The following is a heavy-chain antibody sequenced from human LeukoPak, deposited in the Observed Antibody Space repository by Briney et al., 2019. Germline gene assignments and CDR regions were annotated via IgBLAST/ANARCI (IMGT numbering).Heavy chain of an antibody. J-gene: IGHJ3*02. CDR3: AWSLIDYGGSYDAFDI. V-gene: IGHV1-69*13. CDR1: GGTFSTYA. D-gene: IGHD4-23*01. CDR2: IIPIFGTA. Sequence: SVKVPCKASGGTFSTYAISWVRQAPGQGLEWMGGIIPIFGTAHYSQKFQGRVTITADQSTSTAYIELSSLRSEDTAVYYCAWSLIDYGGSYDAFDIWGQGTMVTISS.